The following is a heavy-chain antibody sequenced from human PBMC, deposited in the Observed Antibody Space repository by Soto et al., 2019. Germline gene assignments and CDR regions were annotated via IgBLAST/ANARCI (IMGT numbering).Heavy chain of an antibody. V-gene: IGHV3-9*01. J-gene: IGHJ2*01. Sequence: EVQLVESGGGLVQPGRSLRLSCAASGFTFDDYAMHWVRQAPGKGLEWVSGISWNSGSIGYADSVKGRFTISRDNAKNSLYLQMNSLRAEDTALYYCAKDIRLGYSSSSLGYFDLWGRGTLVTVSS. CDR3: AKDIRLGYSSSSLGYFDL. D-gene: IGHD6-13*01. CDR1: GFTFDDYA. CDR2: ISWNSGSI.